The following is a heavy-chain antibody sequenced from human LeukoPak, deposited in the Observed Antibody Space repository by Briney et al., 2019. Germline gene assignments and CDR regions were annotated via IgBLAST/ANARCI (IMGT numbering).Heavy chain of an antibody. J-gene: IGHJ4*02. Sequence: PGGSLRLSCAASGFTFSNAWMSWVRQAPGKGLEWVGRIKSKTDGGTTDYAAPVKGRFTISRDDSKNTLYLQVNSLKTEDTAVYYCTTDRLRVAATVKYYFDYWGQGTLVTVSS. D-gene: IGHD2-15*01. CDR2: IKSKTDGGTT. CDR1: GFTFSNAW. CDR3: TTDRLRVAATVKYYFDY. V-gene: IGHV3-15*01.